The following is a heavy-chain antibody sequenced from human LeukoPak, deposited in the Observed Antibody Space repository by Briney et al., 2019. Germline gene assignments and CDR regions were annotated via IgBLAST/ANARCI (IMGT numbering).Heavy chain of an antibody. CDR1: GGSISSYY. CDR2: IYYSGST. CDR3: ARRTEPDCSSTSCPAFDI. J-gene: IGHJ3*02. D-gene: IGHD2-2*01. Sequence: SETLSLTCTVSGGSISSYYWSWIRQPPGKGLEWIGYIYYSGSTNYNPSLKSRVTISVDTSKNQFSLKLSSVTAADTAVYYCARRTEPDCSSTSCPAFDIWGQGTMVTVSS. V-gene: IGHV4-59*08.